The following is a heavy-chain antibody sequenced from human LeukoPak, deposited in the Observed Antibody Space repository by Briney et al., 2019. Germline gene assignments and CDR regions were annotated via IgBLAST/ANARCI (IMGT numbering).Heavy chain of an antibody. J-gene: IGHJ5*02. V-gene: IGHV4-30-2*01. CDR2: IYHSGST. Sequence: SETLSLTCAVSGGSISRGGYSWTWIRQPPGKGLEWIGNIYHSGSTYYKPSLQSRVTMSIDKSKNQFSLKLNSVTAADTAVYYCARSSYDYVWGSDRSNWFDPWGRGTLVTVSS. CDR3: ARSSYDYVWGSDRSNWFDP. CDR1: GGSISRGGYS. D-gene: IGHD3-16*02.